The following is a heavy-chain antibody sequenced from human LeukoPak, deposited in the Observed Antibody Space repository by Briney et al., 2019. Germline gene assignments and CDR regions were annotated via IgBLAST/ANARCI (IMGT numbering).Heavy chain of an antibody. CDR3: ARGVIYSGYDFGY. J-gene: IGHJ4*02. CDR1: GYAFTSYD. Sequence: ASVKVSCKASGYAFTSYDINWVRQATGQGLEWMGWMNPNSGNTGYAQKFQGRVTMTRNTSISTAYMELSSLRSEDTAVYYCARGVIYSGYDFGYWGQGTLVTVSS. CDR2: MNPNSGNT. V-gene: IGHV1-8*01. D-gene: IGHD5-12*01.